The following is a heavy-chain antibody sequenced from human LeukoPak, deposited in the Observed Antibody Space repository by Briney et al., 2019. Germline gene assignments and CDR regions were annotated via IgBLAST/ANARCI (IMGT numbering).Heavy chain of an antibody. D-gene: IGHD6-19*01. CDR2: ISSSSSTI. Sequence: GGTLRLSCAASGFTFSSYSMNWVRQAPGKGLEWVSYISSSSSTIYYADSVKGRFTISRDNAKNSLYLQMNSLRVEDTALYYCAKASSIAVPVFFDYWGQGTLVTVSS. V-gene: IGHV3-48*04. J-gene: IGHJ4*02. CDR3: AKASSIAVPVFFDY. CDR1: GFTFSSYS.